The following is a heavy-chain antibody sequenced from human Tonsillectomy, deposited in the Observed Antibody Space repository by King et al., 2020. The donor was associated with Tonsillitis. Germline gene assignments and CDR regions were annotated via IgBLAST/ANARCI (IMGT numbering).Heavy chain of an antibody. D-gene: IGHD3-10*01. V-gene: IGHV3-30*18. CDR1: GFTFSSYG. Sequence: GQLVQSGGGVVQPGRSLRLSCAASGFTFSSYGIHWVRQAPGKGLEWVAFISYDGSNKFYADSVKGRFTISRDNSKNTLFLQMNSLRAEDTAVYYCAKATHGGFGYDYWGQGTLVTVSS. CDR2: ISYDGSNK. J-gene: IGHJ4*02. CDR3: AKATHGGFGYDY.